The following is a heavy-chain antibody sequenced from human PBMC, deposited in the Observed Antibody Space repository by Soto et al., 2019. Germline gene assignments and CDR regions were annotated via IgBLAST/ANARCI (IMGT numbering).Heavy chain of an antibody. J-gene: IGHJ5*02. CDR1: GGSISSYY. CDR3: AKEHNFVP. CDR2: IHTSGTT. V-gene: IGHV4-4*07. Sequence: LSLTCTVSGGSISSYYWNWIRQPAGKGLEWLGRIHTSGTTYYNPALKSRVTMSVDTSTNQFSVKLRSVTAADTAVYYFAKEHNFVPWGPGTLVTVSS.